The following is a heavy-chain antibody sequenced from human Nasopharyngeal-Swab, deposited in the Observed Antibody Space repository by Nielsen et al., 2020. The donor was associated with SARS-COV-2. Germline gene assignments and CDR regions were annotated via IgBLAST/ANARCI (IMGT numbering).Heavy chain of an antibody. J-gene: IGHJ4*02. D-gene: IGHD6-13*01. V-gene: IGHV3-30*18. CDR2: ISYDGSNK. CDR3: AKDPNSWYRGGFDY. Sequence: GESLKISCAASGFTFSSYGMHWVRQAPGTGLEWVAVISYDGSNKYYADSVKGRFTISRDNSKNTLYLQMNSLRAEDTAVYYCAKDPNSWYRGGFDYWGQGTLVTVSS. CDR1: GFTFSSYG.